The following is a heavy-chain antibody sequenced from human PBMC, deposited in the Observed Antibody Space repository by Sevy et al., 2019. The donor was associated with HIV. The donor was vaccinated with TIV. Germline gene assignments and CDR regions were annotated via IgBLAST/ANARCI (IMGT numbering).Heavy chain of an antibody. CDR3: ARASPAPRGYSYGYYYYYGMDV. Sequence: GGSLRLSCAASGFTFSSYAMHWVRQAPGKGLEWVAVISYDGSNKYYADSVKGRFTISRDNSKNTLYLQMNSLRAEDTAGYYCARASPAPRGYSYGYYYYYGMDVWGQGTTVTVSS. CDR1: GFTFSSYA. D-gene: IGHD5-18*01. CDR2: ISYDGSNK. J-gene: IGHJ6*02. V-gene: IGHV3-30*04.